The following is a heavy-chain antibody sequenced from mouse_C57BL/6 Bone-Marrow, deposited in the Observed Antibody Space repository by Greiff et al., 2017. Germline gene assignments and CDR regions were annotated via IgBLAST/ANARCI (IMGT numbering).Heavy chain of an antibody. CDR2: IDPENGDT. Sequence: EVQLQQSGAELVRPGASVKLSCTASGFNIKDDYMHWVKQRPEQGLEWIGWIDPENGDTEYASKFQGKATITADTSSNTAYLQLSSLTSEATAVYYCTTGTAQMAWFAYWGQGTLVTVSA. D-gene: IGHD3-2*02. V-gene: IGHV14-4*01. CDR1: GFNIKDDY. CDR3: TTGTAQMAWFAY. J-gene: IGHJ3*01.